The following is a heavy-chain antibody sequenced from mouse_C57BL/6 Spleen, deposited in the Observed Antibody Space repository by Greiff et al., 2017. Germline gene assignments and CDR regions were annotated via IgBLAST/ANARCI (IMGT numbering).Heavy chain of an antibody. CDR2: INPNSGST. V-gene: IGHV1-64*01. CDR1: GYTFTSYW. J-gene: IGHJ4*01. D-gene: IGHD1-1*01. CDR3: ARGDYYGSSYCAMDY. Sequence: QVQLQQPGAELVKPGASVKLSCKASGYTFTSYWMHWVKQRPGQGLEWIGMINPNSGSTNYNEKFKSKATLTVDKSSSTAYMQLSSLTSEDSAVYYCARGDYYGSSYCAMDYWGQGTSVTVSS.